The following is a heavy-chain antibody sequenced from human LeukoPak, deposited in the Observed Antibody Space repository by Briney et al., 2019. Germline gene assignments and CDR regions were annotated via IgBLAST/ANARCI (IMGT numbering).Heavy chain of an antibody. V-gene: IGHV3-15*01. CDR2: SKGNIDGGTT. Sequence: PGGSLRLSCPTSGITFSNAWMSWVRQAPGKGLEWVGRSKGNIDGGTTDYAAPVQGRFTISRDDSKNTLYLQLNNLKSEDTAVYYCTRDNGQRPFNICGQGTLVTVSS. CDR1: GITFSNAW. D-gene: IGHD6-25*01. CDR3: TRDNGQRPFNI. J-gene: IGHJ3*02.